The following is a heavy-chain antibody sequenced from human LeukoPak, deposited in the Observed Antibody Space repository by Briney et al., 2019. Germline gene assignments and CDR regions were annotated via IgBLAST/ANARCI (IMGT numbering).Heavy chain of an antibody. CDR3: ARDWGFGDSEDWFDP. V-gene: IGHV4-38-2*02. J-gene: IGHJ5*02. CDR1: GYSISRGYY. D-gene: IGHD3-10*01. Sequence: SETLSLTCTVSGYSISRGYYRGWSRPPPGKGVGWIGSVHHTGSTYYNPSLRSRVSISVDKSTNHISLAVTSVTAADTAVYYCARDWGFGDSEDWFDPWGQGTLVTVSS. CDR2: VHHTGST.